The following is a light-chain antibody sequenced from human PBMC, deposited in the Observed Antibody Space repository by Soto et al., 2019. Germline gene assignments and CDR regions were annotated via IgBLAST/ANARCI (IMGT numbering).Light chain of an antibody. CDR3: QSYDSSLSGYG. CDR2: GNS. CDR1: SSNIGAGYD. J-gene: IGLJ3*02. Sequence: QSVLTQPPSVSGAPGQRGTISCTGSSSNIGAGYDVHWYQQLPGTAPKLLIYGNSNRPSGVPDRFSGSKSGTSASLAITGLQAEDEADYYCQSYDSSLSGYGFGGGTKLTVL. V-gene: IGLV1-40*01.